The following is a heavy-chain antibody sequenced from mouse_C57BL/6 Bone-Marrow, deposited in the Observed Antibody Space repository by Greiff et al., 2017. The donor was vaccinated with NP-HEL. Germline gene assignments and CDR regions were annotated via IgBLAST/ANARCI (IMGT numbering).Heavy chain of an antibody. V-gene: IGHV7-3*01. CDR2: IRNKANGYTT. J-gene: IGHJ2*01. D-gene: IGHD1-1*01. CDR1: GFTFTDYY. CDR3: ARYIAYYGRYYFDY. Sequence: EVKLMESGGGLVQPGGSLSLSCAASGFTFTDYYMSWVRQPPGKALEWLGFIRNKANGYTTEYSASVKGRFTISRDNSQSILYLQMNALRAEDSATYYCARYIAYYGRYYFDYWGQGTTLTVSS.